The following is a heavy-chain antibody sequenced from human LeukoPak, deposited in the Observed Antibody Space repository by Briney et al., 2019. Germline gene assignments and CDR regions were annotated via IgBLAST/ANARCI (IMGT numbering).Heavy chain of an antibody. V-gene: IGHV3-23*01. Sequence: GASLRLSCAASGFTFSSYAMSWVRQAPGKGLEWVSAISGSGGSTYYADSVKGRFTISRDNAKNSLYLQMNSLRAEDTAVYYCARFHTSYCSGGSCYRIYGMDVWGQGTTVTVSS. J-gene: IGHJ6*02. D-gene: IGHD2-15*01. CDR2: ISGSGGST. CDR1: GFTFSSYA. CDR3: ARFHTSYCSGGSCYRIYGMDV.